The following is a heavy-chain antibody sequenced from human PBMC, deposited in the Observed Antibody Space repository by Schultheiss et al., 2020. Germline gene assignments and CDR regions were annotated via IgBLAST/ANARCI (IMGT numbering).Heavy chain of an antibody. Sequence: SETLSLTCTVSGGSISSGGYYWSWIRQPPGKGLEWIGYIYYSGSTNYNPSLKSRVTISVDTSKNQFSLKLSSVTAADTAVYYCARVGRGSGSPTPTFGYYYGMDVWGQGTTVTVSS. CDR3: ARVGRGSGSPTPTFGYYYGMDV. J-gene: IGHJ6*02. D-gene: IGHD3-10*01. CDR1: GGSISSGGYY. V-gene: IGHV4-61*08. CDR2: IYYSGST.